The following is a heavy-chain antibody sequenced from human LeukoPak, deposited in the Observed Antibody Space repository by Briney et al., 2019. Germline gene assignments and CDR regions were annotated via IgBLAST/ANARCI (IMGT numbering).Heavy chain of an antibody. CDR3: AKDMVSRVTVFAVDIDC. Sequence: QTGRSLRPSCPGSAFRFGHFSMHWVRQAPGKCLGWVSGISWSSNSIVYADSVRGRFTISRDNAKSSVYLQMNSLRPEDTALYYCAKDMVSRVTVFAVDIDCWGQGTLVTVSS. CDR2: ISWSSNSI. D-gene: IGHD3-3*01. V-gene: IGHV3-9*01. CDR1: AFRFGHFS. J-gene: IGHJ4*02.